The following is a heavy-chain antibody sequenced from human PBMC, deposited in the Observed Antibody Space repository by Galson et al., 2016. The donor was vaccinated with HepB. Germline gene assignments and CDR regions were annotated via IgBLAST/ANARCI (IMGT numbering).Heavy chain of an antibody. CDR3: VRHGQIGPVSYPGSMDV. V-gene: IGHV5-51*01. CDR2: IYPGDSQI. J-gene: IGHJ6*02. D-gene: IGHD5/OR15-5a*01. Sequence: QSGAEVKKPGESLKISCKGSGYSFTSYWIAWVRQMPGKGLEWMGVIYPGDSQIRYSPSFQGQVTMSADKSISTAYLQWSSLKASDTAIYYCVRHGQIGPVSYPGSMDVWGQGTTVTVSS. CDR1: GYSFTSYW.